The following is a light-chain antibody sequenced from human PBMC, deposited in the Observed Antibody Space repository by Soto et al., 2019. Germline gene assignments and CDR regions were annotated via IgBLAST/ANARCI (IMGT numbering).Light chain of an antibody. CDR2: DVS. J-gene: IGLJ1*01. CDR1: SSVVVGYNY. V-gene: IGLV2-14*01. Sequence: QSVLTQPASVSGSPGQSITISCTGTSSVVVGYNYVSWYQQHPGKAPKLMIYDVSNRPSGVSNRFSGSKSGNTASLTISGLQAEDEADYYCSSYTSSSTYVFGTGTKVTVL. CDR3: SSYTSSSTYV.